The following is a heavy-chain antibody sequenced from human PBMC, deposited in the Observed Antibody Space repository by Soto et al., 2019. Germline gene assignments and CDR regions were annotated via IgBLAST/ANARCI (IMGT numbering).Heavy chain of an antibody. CDR1: GFSLSTSGVV. Sequence: QITLKESGPTLVKPTQTLTLTCTFSGFSLSTSGVVVGWIRQPPGKALEWLALIYWDDDKHYSPSLKSRLTITTDTSKNQVVLTMTNRDPVDTAKYYCAHKNYGPVDYWGQGTLVTVSS. D-gene: IGHD1-7*01. CDR3: AHKNYGPVDY. J-gene: IGHJ4*02. CDR2: IYWDDDK. V-gene: IGHV2-5*02.